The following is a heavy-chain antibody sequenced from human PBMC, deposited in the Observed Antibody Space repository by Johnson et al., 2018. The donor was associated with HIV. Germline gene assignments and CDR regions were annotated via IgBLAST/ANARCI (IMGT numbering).Heavy chain of an antibody. J-gene: IGHJ3*02. CDR1: GFTFGSYA. D-gene: IGHD2-2*01. CDR3: AKESGYCSSSSCYGDAFDI. V-gene: IGHV3-30*02. Sequence: QVQLVESGGGLVQPGGSLRLSCAASGFTFGSYAMHWVRQTPGKGLEWVAFIWYDGSNRYYADSVKGRFTISRDNSKNMLYLEVNSLRAEDTAVYYCAKESGYCSSSSCYGDAFDIWGQGTMVTVSS. CDR2: IWYDGSNR.